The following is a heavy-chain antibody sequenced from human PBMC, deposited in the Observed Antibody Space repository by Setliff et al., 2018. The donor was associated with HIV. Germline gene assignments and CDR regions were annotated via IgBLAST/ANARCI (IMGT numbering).Heavy chain of an antibody. Sequence: PGGSLRLSCAASGFTFVNHDIEWVRQAPGKGLEWVSHIGTAGDTYYLDSVKGRFTISREDARNSGYLRMNSLRDDDTAVYFCARTAYYRDSSGYYSVAFDMWGPGTMVTVSS. J-gene: IGHJ3*02. D-gene: IGHD3-22*01. CDR2: IGTAGDT. CDR1: GFTFVNHD. V-gene: IGHV3-13*01. CDR3: ARTAYYRDSSGYYSVAFDM.